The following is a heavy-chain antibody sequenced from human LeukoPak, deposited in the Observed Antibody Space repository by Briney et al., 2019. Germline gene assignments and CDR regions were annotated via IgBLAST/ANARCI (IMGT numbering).Heavy chain of an antibody. V-gene: IGHV3-53*04. J-gene: IGHJ3*02. CDR2: IYSGGST. Sequence: GGSLRLSCAASGFTFSSYAMSWVRQAPGKRLEWVSVIYSGGSTYYADSVKGRFTISRHNSKNTLYLQMNSLRAEDTAVYYCARGGAHGAFDIWGQGTMVTVSS. CDR3: ARGGAHGAFDI. CDR1: GFTFSSYA.